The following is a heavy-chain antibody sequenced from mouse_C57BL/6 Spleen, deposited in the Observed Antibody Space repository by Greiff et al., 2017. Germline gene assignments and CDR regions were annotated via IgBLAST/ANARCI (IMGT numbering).Heavy chain of an antibody. CDR1: GFSLSTSGMG. V-gene: IGHV8-12*01. CDR3: ARSPLLWLRRGYYFDY. J-gene: IGHJ2*01. D-gene: IGHD2-2*01. Sequence: QVTLKESGPGILQSSQTLSLTCSFSGFSLSTSGMGVSWIRQPSGKGLEWLAHIYWDDDKRYNPSLKSRLTISKDTSRNQVFLKITSVDTADTATYYCARSPLLWLRRGYYFDYWGQGTTLTVSS. CDR2: IYWDDDK.